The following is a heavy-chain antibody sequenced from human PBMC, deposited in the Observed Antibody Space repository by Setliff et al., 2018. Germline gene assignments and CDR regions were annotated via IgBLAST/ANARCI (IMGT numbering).Heavy chain of an antibody. J-gene: IGHJ3*01. CDR2: INPKTGGT. V-gene: IGHV1-2*04. CDR1: GYIFTDNY. Sequence: ASVKVSCKASGYIFTDNYIHWVRQAPGQGLEWMGWINPKTGGTNLAQKFQGWVSMTRDTSITTAYMELSRLTSDDMAVYFCARSDHLVVDGFDVWGQGTMVTVSS. D-gene: IGHD3-16*01. CDR3: ARSDHLVVDGFDV.